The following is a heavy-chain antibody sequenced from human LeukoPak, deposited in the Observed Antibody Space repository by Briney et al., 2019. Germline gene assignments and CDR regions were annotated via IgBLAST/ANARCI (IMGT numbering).Heavy chain of an antibody. CDR2: ISGSGGST. J-gene: IGHJ4*02. CDR1: GFTFSSYA. Sequence: GGSLRLSCAASGFTFSSYAMSLVRRAPGKVLEWVSAISGSGGSTYYADSVKGRFTISRDNSKNTLYLQMNSLRAEDQAVYYCAKDLDTAMVRYFDYWGQGTLVTVSS. D-gene: IGHD5-18*01. CDR3: AKDLDTAMVRYFDY. V-gene: IGHV3-23*01.